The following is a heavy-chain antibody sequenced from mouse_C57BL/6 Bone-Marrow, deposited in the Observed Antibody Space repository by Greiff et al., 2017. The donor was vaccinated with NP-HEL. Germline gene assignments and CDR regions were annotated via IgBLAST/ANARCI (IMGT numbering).Heavy chain of an antibody. D-gene: IGHD1-1*01. CDR1: GYTFTSYW. Sequence: QVQLQQPGAELVKPGASVKLSCKASGYTFTSYWMHWVKQRPGQGLEWIGMIHPNSGSTNYNEKFKSKATLTVDKSSSTAYMQLSSLTSEDSAVYYCARWLLLRYQAWFAYWGQGTLVTVSA. CDR3: ARWLLLRYQAWFAY. J-gene: IGHJ3*01. V-gene: IGHV1-64*01. CDR2: IHPNSGST.